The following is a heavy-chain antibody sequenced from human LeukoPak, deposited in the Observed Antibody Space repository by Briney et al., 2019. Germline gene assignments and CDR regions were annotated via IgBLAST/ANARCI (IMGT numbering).Heavy chain of an antibody. CDR3: ARAGDGYNSHFDS. CDR2: ISYDGTSK. V-gene: IGHV3-30-3*01. CDR1: GFTSSSYV. D-gene: IGHD5-24*01. Sequence: GRSLRLSCAASGFTSSSYVMHWVRQAPGKGLEWVAVISYDGTSKYYADSVKGRFTIPRDNSKNTLYLQMNSLRPEDTAVYYCARAGDGYNSHFDSWGQGTLVTVSS. J-gene: IGHJ4*02.